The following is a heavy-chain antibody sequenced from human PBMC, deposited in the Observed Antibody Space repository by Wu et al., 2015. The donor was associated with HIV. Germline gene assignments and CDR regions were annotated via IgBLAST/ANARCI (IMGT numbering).Heavy chain of an antibody. D-gene: IGHD3-22*01. Sequence: QVQLVQSGAEVKKPGASVKVSCKASGYTFTGYYMHWVRQAPGQGLEWMGWINPNSGGTNYAQKFQGRVTMTRDTSISTAYMELSRLRSDDTAVYYCAREGHYYDSSGYYYWYSLWGRGTLVTVSS. CDR1: GYTFTGYY. CDR3: AREGHYYDSSGYYYWYSL. V-gene: IGHV1-2*02. J-gene: IGHJ2*01. CDR2: INPNSGGT.